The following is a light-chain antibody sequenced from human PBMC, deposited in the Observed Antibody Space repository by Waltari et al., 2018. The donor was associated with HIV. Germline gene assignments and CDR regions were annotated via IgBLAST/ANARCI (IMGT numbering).Light chain of an antibody. V-gene: IGKV4-1*01. CDR1: QTLFYSSNNKNY. CDR2: WAS. CDR3: QQYFNTPYT. J-gene: IGKJ2*01. Sequence: DIVMTQSPDSLTVSLGERATINCNFNQTLFYSSNNKNYLAWYQQKPRQPPKLLIYWASSRESGVPDRFSGSGSVTNFSLTITSLQAEDVAIYYCQQYFNTPYTFGRGTKVEI.